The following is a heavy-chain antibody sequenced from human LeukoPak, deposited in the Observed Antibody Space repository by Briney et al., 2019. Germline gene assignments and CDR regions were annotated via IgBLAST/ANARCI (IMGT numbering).Heavy chain of an antibody. CDR3: ARRSDVDTAMQVDY. CDR2: IYYSGST. D-gene: IGHD5-18*01. V-gene: IGHV4-59*12. CDR1: GGSISSYY. Sequence: SETLSLTCTVSGGSISSYYWSWIRQPPGKGLEWIGYIYYSGSTNYNPSLKSRVTISVDTSKNQFSLKLSSVTAADTAVYYCARRSDVDTAMQVDYWGQGTLVTVSS. J-gene: IGHJ4*02.